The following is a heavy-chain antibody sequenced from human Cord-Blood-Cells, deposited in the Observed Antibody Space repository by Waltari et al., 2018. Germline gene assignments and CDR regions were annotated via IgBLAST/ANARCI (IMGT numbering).Heavy chain of an antibody. J-gene: IGHJ4*02. CDR1: GFSLSNARMG. CDR3: ARIEVEYYFDY. Sequence: QVTLKESGPVLVKPTGTLTLTCTVSGFSLSNARMGVSWIRQPPGKALEWLAHIFSNDEKSYSTSLKSRLTISKDTSKSQVVLTMTNMDPVDTATYYCARIEVEYYFDYWGQGTLVTVSS. CDR2: IFSNDEK. V-gene: IGHV2-26*01.